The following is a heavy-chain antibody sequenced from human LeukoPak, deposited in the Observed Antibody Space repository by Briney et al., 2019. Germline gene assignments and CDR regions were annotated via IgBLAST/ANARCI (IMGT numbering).Heavy chain of an antibody. CDR2: IFYSGTT. D-gene: IGHD5-12*01. V-gene: IGHV4-39*01. CDR1: GGSISSSSYY. CDR3: ARRDIVATIST. Sequence: PSETLSLTCTVSGGSISSSSYYWAWIRQLPGKGLEWIGSIFYSGTTFYNPSLKSRLTISADTSKNQFSLRLSSVTAADTAVYYCARRDIVATISTWGQGTLVTVSS. J-gene: IGHJ4*02.